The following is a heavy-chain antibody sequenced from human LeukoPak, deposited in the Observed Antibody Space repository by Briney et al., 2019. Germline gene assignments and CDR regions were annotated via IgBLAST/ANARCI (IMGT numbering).Heavy chain of an antibody. CDR1: GGSISSFY. V-gene: IGHV4-59*12. CDR3: ARAEGRTWGRPFDI. J-gene: IGHJ3*02. CDR2: IYYSGST. D-gene: IGHD3-16*01. Sequence: PSETLSLTCTVSGGSISSFYWSWIRQPPGKGLEWIGYIYYSGSTKYNPSLKSRVTMSLDTSKSQFSLQLNSVTPEDTAVYYCARAEGRTWGRPFDIWGQGTMVTVSS.